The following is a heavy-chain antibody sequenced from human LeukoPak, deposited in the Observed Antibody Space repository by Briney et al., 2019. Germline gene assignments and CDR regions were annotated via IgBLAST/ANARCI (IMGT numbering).Heavy chain of an antibody. J-gene: IGHJ4*02. D-gene: IGHD6-19*01. V-gene: IGHV3-23*01. CDR1: GFTFSSYA. CDR2: IRGSGGNT. CDR3: ARGEAVAGIDV. Sequence: GGSLRLSCEASGFTFSSYAMSWVRQAPGKGLEWVSLIRGSGGNTYYADSVKGRFTISRDNSKNTLFLHMSSLRAEDSAMYYCARGEAVAGIDVWGQGTQATVSS.